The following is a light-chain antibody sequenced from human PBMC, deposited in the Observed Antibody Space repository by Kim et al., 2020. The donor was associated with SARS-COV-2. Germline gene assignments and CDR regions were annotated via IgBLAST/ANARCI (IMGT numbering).Light chain of an antibody. V-gene: IGLV3-19*01. CDR1: SLRSYY. CDR3: NSRDSNDNVV. CDR2: GKN. Sequence: VALGQTVSITCQGASLRSYYASWYQQKPGQAPIVVIYGKNNRPSGIPDRFSGSSSGNTASLTITGTQAGDEADYYCNSRDSNDNVVFGGGTQLTVL. J-gene: IGLJ2*01.